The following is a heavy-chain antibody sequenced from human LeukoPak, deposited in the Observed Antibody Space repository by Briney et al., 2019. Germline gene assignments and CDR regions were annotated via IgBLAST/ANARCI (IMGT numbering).Heavy chain of an antibody. CDR2: ISYDASNK. Sequence: GGSLRLSCAASGFTFGSYGMHWVRQVPGKGLEWVAVISYDASNKHYVDSVKGRFTISRDNSENTLFLEMNSLRAEDTAVYYCARGQSGSPNWFDPWGQGTLVTVSS. D-gene: IGHD1-26*01. V-gene: IGHV3-30*03. CDR1: GFTFGSYG. CDR3: ARGQSGSPNWFDP. J-gene: IGHJ5*02.